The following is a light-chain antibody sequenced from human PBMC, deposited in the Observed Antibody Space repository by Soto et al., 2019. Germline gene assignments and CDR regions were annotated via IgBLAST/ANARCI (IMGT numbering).Light chain of an antibody. CDR2: AAS. CDR1: QGIANY. V-gene: IGKV1-27*01. J-gene: IGKJ1*01. CDR3: QQYNSALSRT. Sequence: DIPMTQSPSSLSASVGDRVTITCRASQGIANYLAWYQQKPGKVPKLLIYAASTLHSGVPSRFSGSGFGTDFTLTISSLQPEDVATYYCQQYNSALSRTFGQGTKVEIK.